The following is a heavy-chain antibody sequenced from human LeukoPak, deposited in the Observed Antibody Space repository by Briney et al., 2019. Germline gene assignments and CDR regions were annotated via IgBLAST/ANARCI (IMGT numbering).Heavy chain of an antibody. CDR2: INGGGGSA. CDR3: AKLPGAHYYDSVDY. CDR1: GFTFSSYA. J-gene: IGHJ4*02. V-gene: IGHV3-23*01. Sequence: PGGSLRLSCAASGFTFSSYAMSWVRQAPGKGLEWVSLINGGGGSAYYADSVKGRFTISRDNSKNTLYLQMNSLRAEDTAVYYCAKLPGAHYYDSVDYWGQGTLVTVSS. D-gene: IGHD3-22*01.